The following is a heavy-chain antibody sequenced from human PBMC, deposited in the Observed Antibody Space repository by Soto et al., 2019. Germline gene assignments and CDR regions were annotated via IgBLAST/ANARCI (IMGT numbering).Heavy chain of an antibody. Sequence: PGGSLRLSCAASGFTFSSYAMHWVRQAPGKGLEWVAVISYDGSNKYYADSVKGRFTISRDNSKNTLYLQMNSLRAEDTAVYYCAREKWLALFDYWGQGTLVTVS. J-gene: IGHJ4*02. CDR1: GFTFSSYA. V-gene: IGHV3-30-3*01. D-gene: IGHD6-19*01. CDR3: AREKWLALFDY. CDR2: ISYDGSNK.